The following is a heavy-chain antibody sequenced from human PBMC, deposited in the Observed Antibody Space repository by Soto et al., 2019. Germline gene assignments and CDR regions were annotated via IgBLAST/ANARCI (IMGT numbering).Heavy chain of an antibody. Sequence: SETLSLTCSVSGYSVSSGGYSWSWIRQPPGKGLEWIGYIYHSGSTYYNPSLKSRVTISVDRSKNQFSLKLSSVTAADTAVYYCARGHLGAIFPSIAAAGTWFDPWGQGTLVTVSS. CDR2: IYHSGST. CDR1: GYSVSSGGYS. V-gene: IGHV4-30-2*01. CDR3: ARGHLGAIFPSIAAAGTWFDP. J-gene: IGHJ5*02. D-gene: IGHD6-13*01.